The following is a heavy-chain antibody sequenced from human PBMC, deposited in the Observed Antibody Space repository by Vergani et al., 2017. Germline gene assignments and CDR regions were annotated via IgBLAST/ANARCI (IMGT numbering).Heavy chain of an antibody. CDR3: AREQIVVVPAAVDY. D-gene: IGHD2-2*01. V-gene: IGHV3-74*01. CDR1: GFSFSGYW. CDR2: IKSDGSIT. J-gene: IGHJ4*02. Sequence: EVQLVESGGGLIHPGGSLRLSCEGSGFSFSGYWMHWVRQSPEKGLVWVSRIKSDGSITNYADSVKGRFTISRDNAKNTLYLEMNSLRGDDTAIYYCAREQIVVVPAAVDYWGQGTLVTVSS.